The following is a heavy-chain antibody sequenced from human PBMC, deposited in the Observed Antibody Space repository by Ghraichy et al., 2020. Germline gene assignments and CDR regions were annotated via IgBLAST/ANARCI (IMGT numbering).Heavy chain of an antibody. Sequence: GGSLRLSCVGSGFSFSDYSMNWVRQAPGKGLEWVSSISSGSSYIVYADSVKGRFTVSRDNAKKSLYLQMNSLRAEDTAVYFCASIVVTVSGSVDPFDNWGQGTLVTVSS. J-gene: IGHJ4*02. V-gene: IGHV3-21*01. D-gene: IGHD2/OR15-2a*01. CDR2: ISSGSSYI. CDR1: GFSFSDYS. CDR3: ASIVVTVSGSVDPFDN.